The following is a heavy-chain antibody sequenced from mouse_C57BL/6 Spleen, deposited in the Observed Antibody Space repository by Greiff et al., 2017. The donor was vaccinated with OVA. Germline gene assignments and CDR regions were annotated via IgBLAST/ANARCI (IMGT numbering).Heavy chain of an antibody. CDR3: TREDYDGDGAMDY. CDR1: GYTFTDYE. CDR2: IDPETGGP. J-gene: IGHJ4*01. D-gene: IGHD2-4*01. Sequence: VQLQQSGAELVRPGASVTLSCKASGYTFTDYEMHWVKQTPVHGLEWIGAIDPETGGPAYNQKFKGKAILTADKSSSTAYMELRRLTSEDSAVYYGTREDYDGDGAMDYGGQGTSGTVSS. V-gene: IGHV1-15*01.